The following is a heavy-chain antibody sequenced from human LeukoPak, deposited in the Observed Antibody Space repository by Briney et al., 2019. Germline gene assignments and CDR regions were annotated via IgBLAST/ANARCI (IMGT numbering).Heavy chain of an antibody. CDR1: GFTFSSYS. CDR2: ISSSSSSI. V-gene: IGHV3-21*01. D-gene: IGHD4-17*01. CDR3: ARDGGQLTTVTTTLSYYGMDV. J-gene: IGHJ6*02. Sequence: PGGSLRLSCAASGFTFSSYSMNWVRQAPGKGLEWVSSISSSSSSIYYADSVKGRFTISRDNAKNSLYLQMNSLRAEDTAAYYCARDGGQLTTVTTTLSYYGMDVWGQGTTVTVSS.